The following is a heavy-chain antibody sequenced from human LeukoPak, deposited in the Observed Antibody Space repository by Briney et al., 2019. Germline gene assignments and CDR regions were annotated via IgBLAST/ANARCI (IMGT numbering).Heavy chain of an antibody. CDR1: GFTVSRNY. J-gene: IGHJ4*02. V-gene: IGHV3-53*01. CDR3: ARSISLGPRDGGPTTFLDY. Sequence: PGGSLRLSCAASGFTVSRNYMSWVRQAPGKGLEWVSVIYCCGNTYYADSVKGRFIISRDNSKNTFNLQMNSLRAEDTAVYYCARSISLGPRDGGPTTFLDYWGQGTLGTVSS. CDR2: IYCCGNT. D-gene: IGHD4-23*01.